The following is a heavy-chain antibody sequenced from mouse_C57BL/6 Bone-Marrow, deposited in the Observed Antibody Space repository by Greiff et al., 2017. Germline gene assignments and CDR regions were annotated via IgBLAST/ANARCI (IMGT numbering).Heavy chain of an antibody. V-gene: IGHV1-81*01. CDR1: GYTFTSYG. CDR3: ARAPYYGSSSYYFDY. J-gene: IGHJ2*01. CDR2: IYPRSGNT. Sequence: VQLQQSGAELARPGASVKLSCKASGYTFTSYGISWVKQRTGQGLEWIGEIYPRSGNTYYNEKFKGKATLTADKSSSTAYMELRSLTSEDSAVYFCARAPYYGSSSYYFDYWGQGTTLTVSS. D-gene: IGHD1-1*01.